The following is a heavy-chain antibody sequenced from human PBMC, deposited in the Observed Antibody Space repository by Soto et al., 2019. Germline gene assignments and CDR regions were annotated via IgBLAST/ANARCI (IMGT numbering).Heavy chain of an antibody. CDR2: ISGSGGST. V-gene: IGHV3-23*01. Sequence: PGGSLRLSCAASGFTFSSYAMSWVRQAPGKGLEWVSAISGSGGSTYYADSVKGRFTISRDNSKNMLYLQMNSLRAEDTAVYYCANPSGSLWFGELAPFHFDYWGQGTLVTVSS. CDR1: GFTFSSYA. J-gene: IGHJ4*02. D-gene: IGHD3-10*01. CDR3: ANPSGSLWFGELAPFHFDY.